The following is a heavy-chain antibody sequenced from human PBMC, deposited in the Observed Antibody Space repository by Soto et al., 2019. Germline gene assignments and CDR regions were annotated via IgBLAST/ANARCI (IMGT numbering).Heavy chain of an antibody. V-gene: IGHV1-18*01. CDR1: GYTFTSCG. Sequence: ASVKVSCKASGYTFTSCGISWVRQAPGQGLEWMGWISAYDGNTNYAQKLQGRVTMTTDTSTSTAYMELRSLRSDDTAVYYCAREGKKGYSGYDSRNYYYYYGMDVWGQGTTVTVSS. CDR3: AREGKKGYSGYDSRNYYYYYGMDV. J-gene: IGHJ6*02. CDR2: ISAYDGNT. D-gene: IGHD5-12*01.